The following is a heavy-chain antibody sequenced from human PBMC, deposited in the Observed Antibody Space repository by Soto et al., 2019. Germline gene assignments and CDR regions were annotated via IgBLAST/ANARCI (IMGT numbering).Heavy chain of an antibody. CDR1: GFTFSSYG. V-gene: IGHV3-33*01. D-gene: IGHD2-8*01. J-gene: IGHJ6*02. Sequence: QVQLVESGGGVVQPGRSLRLSCAASGFTFSSYGMHWVRQAPGKGLEWVAVIWYDGSNKYYADSVKGRFTISRDNSKNTLYLQMNSLRAEDTAVYYCARGSYGVPTDYGMDVWGQGTTVTVSS. CDR2: IWYDGSNK. CDR3: ARGSYGVPTDYGMDV.